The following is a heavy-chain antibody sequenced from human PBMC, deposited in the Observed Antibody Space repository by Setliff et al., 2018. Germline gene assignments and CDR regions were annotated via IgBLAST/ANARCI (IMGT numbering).Heavy chain of an antibody. CDR2: TNPKSGVT. CDR1: GYTFTGYF. Sequence: GASVKVSCKTSGYTFTGYFIHWVRQAPRQGLEWLGWTNPKSGVTSYAQSFQGRIAMTRDTSINTVYMELNSLTSDDAAVYFCAREGGLQGATSYYYFYNYINVWGKGTKVTVSS. V-gene: IGHV1-2*02. CDR3: AREGGLQGATSYYYFYNYINV. J-gene: IGHJ6*03. D-gene: IGHD1-26*01.